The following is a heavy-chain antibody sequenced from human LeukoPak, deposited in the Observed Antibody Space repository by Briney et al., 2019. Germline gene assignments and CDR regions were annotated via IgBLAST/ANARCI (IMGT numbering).Heavy chain of an antibody. CDR2: INPNSGGI. D-gene: IGHD3-22*01. J-gene: IGHJ6*02. Sequence: ASVKVSCKASGYTFTGYYMHWVRQAPGQGLEWMGWINPNSGGINYAQKFQGRVTMTRDTSISTAYMELSRLRSDDTAVYYCAREETYDSSGYQGLINYHYGMDVWGQGTTVTVSS. CDR3: AREETYDSSGYQGLINYHYGMDV. CDR1: GYTFTGYY. V-gene: IGHV1-2*02.